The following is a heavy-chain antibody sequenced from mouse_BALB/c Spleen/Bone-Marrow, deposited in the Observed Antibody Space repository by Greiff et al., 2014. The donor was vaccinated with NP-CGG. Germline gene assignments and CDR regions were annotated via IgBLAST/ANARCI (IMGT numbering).Heavy chain of an antibody. J-gene: IGHJ3*01. D-gene: IGHD1-2*01. CDR3: ARDIGLRLRFAY. CDR1: GFTFTDYY. Sequence: EVQLVESGGGLVQPGGSLRLSCATSGFTFTDYYMSWVRQPPGKALEWLGFIRNKANGYTTEYSASVKGRFTISRDNSQSILYLQMNTLRAEDGATYYCARDIGLRLRFAYWGQGTLVTVSA. V-gene: IGHV7-3*02. CDR2: IRNKANGYTT.